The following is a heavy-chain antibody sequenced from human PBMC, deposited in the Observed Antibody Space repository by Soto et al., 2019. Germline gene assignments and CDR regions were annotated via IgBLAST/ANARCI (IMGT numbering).Heavy chain of an antibody. J-gene: IGHJ4*02. CDR3: ARLGPSTIDY. Sequence: PGESLTISWEGSGYRFTSYWIAWVRQVPGKGLEWMGIIYPGDSNTRYSPSLQGQVTMSADKSISTAYLEWSSLMDSDSAMYYCARLGPSTIDYWGQGTLVTVSS. CDR2: IYPGDSNT. D-gene: IGHD2-2*01. V-gene: IGHV5-51*01. CDR1: GYRFTSYW.